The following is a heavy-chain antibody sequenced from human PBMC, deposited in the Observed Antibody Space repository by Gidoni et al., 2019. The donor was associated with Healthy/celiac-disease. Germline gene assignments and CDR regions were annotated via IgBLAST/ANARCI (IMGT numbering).Heavy chain of an antibody. J-gene: IGHJ5*02. V-gene: IGHV3-21*01. D-gene: IGHD6-19*01. CDR1: GFTFSSYS. CDR3: ARDSVAGSGENWFDP. CDR2: ISSSSSYI. Sequence: EVQLVESGGGLVKPGGSLRLSCAASGFTFSSYSMNWVRQAPGKGLEWVSSISSSSSYIYYADSVKGRFTISRDNAKNSLYLQMNSLRAEDTAVYYCARDSVAGSGENWFDPWGQGTLVTVSS.